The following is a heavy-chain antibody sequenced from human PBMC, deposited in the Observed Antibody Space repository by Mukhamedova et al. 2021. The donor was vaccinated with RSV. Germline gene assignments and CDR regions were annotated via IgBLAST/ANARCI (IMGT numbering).Heavy chain of an antibody. CDR3: ARERRGRFPFDG. V-gene: IGHV4-34*01. CDR1: GYY. Sequence: GYYWSWIRQPPGKGLEWIGEMNHSGSTNYNPSLKSRVTISVDTSKNQFSLKLSSVTAADTAVYYCARERRGRFPFDGWGQGTLVT. CDR2: MNHSGST. J-gene: IGHJ4*02.